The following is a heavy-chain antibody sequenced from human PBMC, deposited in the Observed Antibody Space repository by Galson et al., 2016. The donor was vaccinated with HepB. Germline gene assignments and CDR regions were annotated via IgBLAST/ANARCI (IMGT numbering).Heavy chain of an antibody. Sequence: SLRLSCAASGFTFSSYGMHWVRQAPGKGLKWVAVIWYDGSNKQFSDSVKGRFTISSDNSKNTVYLQLNSLRAEDTAVYYCARGDYGAYSPFGMDVWGQGTTVTVSS. V-gene: IGHV3-33*01. CDR3: ARGDYGAYSPFGMDV. J-gene: IGHJ6*02. D-gene: IGHD4-17*01. CDR2: IWYDGSNK. CDR1: GFTFSSYG.